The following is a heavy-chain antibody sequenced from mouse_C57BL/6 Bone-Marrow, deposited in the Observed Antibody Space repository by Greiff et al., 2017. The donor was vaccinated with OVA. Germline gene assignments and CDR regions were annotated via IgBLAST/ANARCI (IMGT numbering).Heavy chain of an antibody. CDR3: AREAYYYGSSYRFDY. J-gene: IGHJ2*01. CDR2: ILPGSGST. V-gene: IGHV1-9*01. CDR1: GYTFTGYW. D-gene: IGHD1-1*01. Sequence: QVQLQQSGAELMKPGASVKLSCKAPGYTFTGYWIEWVKQRPGHGLEWIGEILPGSGSTNYNEKFKGKSTLTVDKSSSTAYMQLSSLTSEDSAVYYCAREAYYYGSSYRFDYWGKAPLSQSPQ.